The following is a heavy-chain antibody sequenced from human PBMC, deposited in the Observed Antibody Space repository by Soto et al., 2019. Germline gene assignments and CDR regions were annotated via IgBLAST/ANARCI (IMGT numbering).Heavy chain of an antibody. J-gene: IGHJ6*02. CDR2: MNPNSGNT. Sequence: QVQLVQSGAEVKKPGASVKVSCKASGYTFTNYDVNWVRQAAGQGLEWMGWMNPNSGNTDYAQKFRDRVAMPRNTSIDTAYMELSSLTSEDTAVYYCASQGVDFWRVGHYYGLGVWGQGTAVTVAS. CDR3: ASQGVDFWRVGHYYGLGV. D-gene: IGHD3-3*01. V-gene: IGHV1-8*01. CDR1: GYTFTNYD.